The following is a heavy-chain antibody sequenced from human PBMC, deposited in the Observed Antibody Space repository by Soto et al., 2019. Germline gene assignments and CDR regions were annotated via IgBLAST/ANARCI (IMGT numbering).Heavy chain of an antibody. Sequence: GGSLRLSCAASGFTFSNAWMNWVRQAPGKGLEWVGRIKSKTDGGTTDYAAPVKGRFTISRDDSKNTLYLQMNSLKTEDTAVYYCTTFIEPTWFTYYYYYGMDVWGQGTTVTVSS. CDR1: GFTFSNAW. D-gene: IGHD3-9*01. J-gene: IGHJ6*02. CDR2: IKSKTDGGTT. CDR3: TTFIEPTWFTYYYYYGMDV. V-gene: IGHV3-15*07.